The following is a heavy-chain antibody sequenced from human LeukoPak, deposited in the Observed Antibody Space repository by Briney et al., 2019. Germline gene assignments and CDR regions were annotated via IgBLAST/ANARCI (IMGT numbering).Heavy chain of an antibody. V-gene: IGHV1-2*06. Sequence: ASVKVSCKASGYTFTDNYIHWVRQAPGQGLEWMGRVNPDSGGINYAQKFQGRVTMTRDTSINTAFVELRRLRSDDTATYYCARAQNYHDRSGYSDDTFDVWGHGTMITVSS. CDR1: GYTFTDNY. CDR2: VNPDSGGI. D-gene: IGHD3-22*01. J-gene: IGHJ3*01. CDR3: ARAQNYHDRSGYSDDTFDV.